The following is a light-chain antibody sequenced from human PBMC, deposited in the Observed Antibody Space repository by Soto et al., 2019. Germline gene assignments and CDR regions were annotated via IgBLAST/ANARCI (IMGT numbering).Light chain of an antibody. CDR1: QSVSSN. Sequence: EIVMTQSPATLSVSPGERATLSCRASQSVSSNLGWYQQKPGQAPRLLIYGASNRATGIPDRFSGSGSGTDFPLTISRLEPEDFAVYYCQQYGSSGTFGQGTKVDIK. V-gene: IGKV3-20*01. CDR3: QQYGSSGT. CDR2: GAS. J-gene: IGKJ1*01.